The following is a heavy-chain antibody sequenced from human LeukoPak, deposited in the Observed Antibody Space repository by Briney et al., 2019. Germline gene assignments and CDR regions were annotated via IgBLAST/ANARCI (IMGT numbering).Heavy chain of an antibody. CDR1: GFTFSDWY. CDR3: AELGITMIGGV. J-gene: IGHJ6*04. D-gene: IGHD3-10*02. V-gene: IGHV3-11*04. CDR2: ISLSGSSI. Sequence: GGSLRLSCAASGFTFSDWYMSWIRQTPGKGLEWISYISLSGSSIYYADSVKGRFTISRDSAKSSLYLQMNSLRAEDTAVYYCAELGITMIGGVWGKGTTVTISS.